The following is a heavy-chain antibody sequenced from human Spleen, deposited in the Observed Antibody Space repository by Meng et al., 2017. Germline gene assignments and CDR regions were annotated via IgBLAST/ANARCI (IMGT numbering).Heavy chain of an antibody. J-gene: IGHJ4*02. V-gene: IGHV1-18*01. CDR3: ARVQGYFDSYLDY. D-gene: IGHD3-9*01. CDR1: GYSFTNYD. Sequence: HGQLVQVGAGVKKPGASVKVSCKASGYSFTNYDLTWVRQAPGQGLEWMGRITVYSGNTKYAQKVQERVTLTTDTSTTTAYMELRGLTSDDTAVYFCARVQGYFDSYLDYWGQGTLVTVSS. CDR2: ITVYSGNT.